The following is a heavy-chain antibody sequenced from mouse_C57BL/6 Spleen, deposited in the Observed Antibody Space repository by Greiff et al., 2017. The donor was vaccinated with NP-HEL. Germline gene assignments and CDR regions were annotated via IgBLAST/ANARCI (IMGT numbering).Heavy chain of an antibody. Sequence: QVQLKESGPELVKPGASVKISCKASGYSFTSYYIHWVKQRPGQGLEWIGWIYPGSGNTQYNEKFKGKATLTADTSSSTAYMKLSSLTSEDSAVYYCARRDDYFYAMDYWGQGTSVTVSS. CDR1: GYSFTSYY. V-gene: IGHV1-66*01. J-gene: IGHJ4*01. D-gene: IGHD2-4*01. CDR3: ARRDDYFYAMDY. CDR2: IYPGSGNT.